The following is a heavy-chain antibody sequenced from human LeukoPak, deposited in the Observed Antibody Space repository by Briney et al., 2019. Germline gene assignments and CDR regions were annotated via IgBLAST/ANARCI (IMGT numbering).Heavy chain of an antibody. J-gene: IGHJ4*02. CDR2: MNPKSGNT. D-gene: IGHD1-26*01. CDR1: GYTFTSYD. CDR3: ARVTGSIDY. V-gene: IGHV1-8*01. Sequence: ASVKVSCKASGYTFTSYDINWVRQATGQGLEWMGWMNPKSGNTGFAQKFQGRVTMTRDTSRSTAYMELGSLRSEDAAVYYCARVTGSIDYWGQGTLVTVSS.